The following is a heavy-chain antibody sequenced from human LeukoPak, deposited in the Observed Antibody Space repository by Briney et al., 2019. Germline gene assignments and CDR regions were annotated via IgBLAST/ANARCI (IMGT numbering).Heavy chain of an antibody. CDR3: AKSIRAYYYMDV. CDR1: GFTFSRDA. CDR2: ISGSGGNT. Sequence: GGSLRLSCAASGFTFSRDAMTWVRQAPGKGLEWVSAISGSGGNTNYADSVKGRFTISRDNSKNTLYLQMTSLRAEDTAVYYCAKSIRAYYYMDVWGKGTTVTVSS. V-gene: IGHV3-23*01. J-gene: IGHJ6*03.